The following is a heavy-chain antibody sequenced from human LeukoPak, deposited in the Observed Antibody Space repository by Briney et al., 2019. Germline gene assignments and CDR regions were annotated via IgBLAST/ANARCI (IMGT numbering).Heavy chain of an antibody. Sequence: PSEALSLTSAVSGGSISSYYWSWIRQPAGKGLGWIGRIYTSGRTNYNPSLKSRVTMSVDTSKTQSSLKLSSVPAADTAVYYCARSPVYCSSTSCYTYYFDYWGQGTLVTVSS. CDR2: IYTSGRT. CDR3: ARSPVYCSSTSCYTYYFDY. D-gene: IGHD2-2*02. CDR1: GGSISSYY. J-gene: IGHJ4*02. V-gene: IGHV4-4*07.